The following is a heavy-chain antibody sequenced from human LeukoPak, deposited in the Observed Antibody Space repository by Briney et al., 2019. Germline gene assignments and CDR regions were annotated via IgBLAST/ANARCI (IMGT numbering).Heavy chain of an antibody. V-gene: IGHV1-8*01. Sequence: ASVKVSRKASGYTFTSYDINWVRQATGQGLEWMGWMNPNSGNTGYAQKFQGRVTMTRNTSISTAYMELSSLRSEDTAVYYCARGYGDFLSYYYYGMDVWGQGTTVTVSS. D-gene: IGHD4-17*01. CDR3: ARGYGDFLSYYYYGMDV. CDR2: MNPNSGNT. CDR1: GYTFTSYD. J-gene: IGHJ6*02.